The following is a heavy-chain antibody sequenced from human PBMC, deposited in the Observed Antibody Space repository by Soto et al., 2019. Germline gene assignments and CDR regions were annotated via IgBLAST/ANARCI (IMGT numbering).Heavy chain of an antibody. Sequence: EVQLLESGGGLVQPGGSLRLSCAASAFTFSIFAMSWVRQAPGKGLEWVSSIGGGDHDRYYTDSVRGRFTISRDNSKNTVFLQMNSLRAEDTAIYYCVKDRMDHNSVWDPSDIWGQGTMVTVSS. V-gene: IGHV3-23*01. CDR3: VKDRMDHNSVWDPSDI. CDR2: IGGGDHDR. J-gene: IGHJ3*02. CDR1: AFTFSIFA. D-gene: IGHD1-20*01.